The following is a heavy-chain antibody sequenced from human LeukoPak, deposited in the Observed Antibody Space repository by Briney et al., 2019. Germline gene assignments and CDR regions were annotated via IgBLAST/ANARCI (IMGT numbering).Heavy chain of an antibody. CDR3: ARRDSSSWVKYDAFDI. J-gene: IGHJ3*02. CDR1: GFTFSSYD. D-gene: IGHD6-13*01. CDR2: IGTAGDT. Sequence: GGSLRLSCAACGFTFSSYDMHWVRQATGKGLEWVSAIGTAGDTYYPGSVKGQFTISRENAKNSLYLQMNSLRAGDTAVYYCARRDSSSWVKYDAFDIWGQGTMVTVSS. V-gene: IGHV3-13*03.